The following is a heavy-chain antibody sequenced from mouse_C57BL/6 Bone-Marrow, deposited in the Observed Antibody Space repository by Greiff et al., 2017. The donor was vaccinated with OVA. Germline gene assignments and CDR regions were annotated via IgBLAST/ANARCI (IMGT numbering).Heavy chain of an antibody. CDR3: AKFYCSKGFAY. V-gene: IGHV5-17*01. D-gene: IGHD2-5*01. CDR1: GFTFSDYG. CDR2: ISSGSSTI. J-gene: IGHJ3*01. Sequence: DVHLVESGGGLVKPGGSLKLSCAASGFTFSDYGMHWVRQAPEKGLEWVAYISSGSSTIYYADTVKGRFTISRDNAKNTLFLQMTSLRSEDTAMYYCAKFYCSKGFAYWGQGTLVTVSA.